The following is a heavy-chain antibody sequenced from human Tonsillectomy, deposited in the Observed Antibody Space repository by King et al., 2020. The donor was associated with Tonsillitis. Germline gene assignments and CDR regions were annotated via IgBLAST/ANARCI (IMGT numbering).Heavy chain of an antibody. D-gene: IGHD3-3*01. CDR3: ARRAITIFGSSIYYFDY. CDR2: IYPGDSDT. J-gene: IGHJ4*02. V-gene: IGHV5-51*01. Sequence: QLVQSGAEVKKPGESLKISCKGSGYSLTSYWIGWVRQMPGKGLEWMGIIYPGDSDTKYSPSFQGQVTISADKSISTAYLQWSSLKASDTAMYYCARRAITIFGSSIYYFDYWGQGTLVTVSS. CDR1: GYSLTSYW.